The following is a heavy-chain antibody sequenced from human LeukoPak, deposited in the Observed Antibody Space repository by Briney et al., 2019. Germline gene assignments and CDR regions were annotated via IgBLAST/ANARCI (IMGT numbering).Heavy chain of an antibody. CDR2: ISYDGSNK. V-gene: IGHV3-30-3*01. D-gene: IGHD2-2*01. J-gene: IGHJ3*02. CDR1: GFTFSSYA. CDR3: AKGGGPAAIIAFDI. Sequence: GRSLRLSCAASGFTFSSYAMHWVRQAPGKGLEWVAVISYDGSNKYYADSVKGRFTISRDNSKNTLYLQMNSLRAEDTALYYCAKGGGPAAIIAFDIWGQGTMVTVSS.